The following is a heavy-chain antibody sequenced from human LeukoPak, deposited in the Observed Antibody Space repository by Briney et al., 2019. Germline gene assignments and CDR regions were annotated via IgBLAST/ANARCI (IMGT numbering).Heavy chain of an antibody. CDR2: ISGSGDRT. CDR1: GFTFSSYW. CDR3: AKGYYGSGSYGWFDY. Sequence: GGSLRLPCAASGFTFSSYWMNWVRQAPGKGLEWVSTISGSGDRTYYADSVKGRFTISRDNSKNTLFLHMNSLRAEDTAVYSCAKGYYGSGSYGWFDYWGQGTLVTVSS. D-gene: IGHD3-10*01. V-gene: IGHV3-23*01. J-gene: IGHJ4*02.